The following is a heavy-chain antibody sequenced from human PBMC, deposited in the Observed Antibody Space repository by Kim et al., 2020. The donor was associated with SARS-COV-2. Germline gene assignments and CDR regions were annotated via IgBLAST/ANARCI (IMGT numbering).Heavy chain of an antibody. J-gene: IGHJ4*02. V-gene: IGHV4-31*02. Sequence: SLKSRVTISVDTSTNQSSLKLSSVTAADTAVYYCARFSGYYYGSGSSQDYWGQGTLVTVSS. CDR3: ARFSGYYYGSGSSQDY. D-gene: IGHD3-10*01.